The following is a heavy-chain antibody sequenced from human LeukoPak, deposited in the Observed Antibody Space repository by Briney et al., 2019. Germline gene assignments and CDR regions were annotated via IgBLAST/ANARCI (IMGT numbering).Heavy chain of an antibody. D-gene: IGHD3-10*01. V-gene: IGHV5-51*01. CDR2: NYPGDSDT. CDR1: GYSFTSYW. J-gene: IGHJ4*02. Sequence: GESLQISCQGSGYSFTSYWIGWVRPKPGKGLEWMGINYPGDSDTRNSPSLQGQVVISVDKSISTAYLQWSSLKASDTAMYYSARSSHYYYGSGRWHAYYFDYWGQGTLVTVSS. CDR3: ARSSHYYYGSGRWHAYYFDY.